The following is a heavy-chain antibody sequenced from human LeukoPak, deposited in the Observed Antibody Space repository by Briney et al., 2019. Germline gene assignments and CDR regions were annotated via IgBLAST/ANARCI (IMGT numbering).Heavy chain of an antibody. CDR2: IYPGDSDT. J-gene: IGHJ3*02. V-gene: IGHV5-51*01. CDR1: GYSFTSYW. Sequence: GESLKISCKGSGYSFTSYWIGWVRQMPGKGLEWMWIIYPGDSDTRYSPSFQGQVTISADTSITTAYLQWNSLKASATATYYGASRSKDSSGYLPDAFDIWGQGTMVTVSS. D-gene: IGHD3-22*01. CDR3: ASRSKDSSGYLPDAFDI.